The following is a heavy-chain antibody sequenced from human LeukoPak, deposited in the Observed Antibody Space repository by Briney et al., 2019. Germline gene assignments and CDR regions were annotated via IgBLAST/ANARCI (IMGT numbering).Heavy chain of an antibody. Sequence: SETLSLTCTVSGDAISSGSYYWSWIRQPAGKGLEWIGRIYTSGSTNYNPSLKSRVTISVDTSKNQFSLKLSSVTAADTAVYYCARTWGVEMATISTIDYWGQGTLVTVSS. CDR2: IYTSGST. V-gene: IGHV4-61*02. CDR3: ARTWGVEMATISTIDY. D-gene: IGHD5-24*01. J-gene: IGHJ4*02. CDR1: GDAISSGSYY.